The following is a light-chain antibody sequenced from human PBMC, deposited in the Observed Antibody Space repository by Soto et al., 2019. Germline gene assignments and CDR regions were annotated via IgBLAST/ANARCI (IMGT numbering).Light chain of an antibody. Sequence: QSPLTQPPSASGSPGQSVTISCTGTSSDVGGYNYVSWYQQHPGKAPKLMIYEVSKRPSGVPDRFSGSKSGNTASLTVSGLQAEDEADYYCSSYAGSNKPYVFGTGTKLTVL. CDR3: SSYAGSNKPYV. V-gene: IGLV2-8*01. J-gene: IGLJ1*01. CDR2: EVS. CDR1: SSDVGGYNY.